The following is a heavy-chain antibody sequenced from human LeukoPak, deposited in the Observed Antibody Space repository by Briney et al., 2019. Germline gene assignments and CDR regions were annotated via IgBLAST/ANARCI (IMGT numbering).Heavy chain of an antibody. D-gene: IGHD3/OR15-3a*01. CDR2: IDYSAST. Sequence: PSETLSLTCTVSGGSISTYYWSWIRQPPGKGLEWIAYIDYSASTNYNPSLKSRVTISVDTSKNQFSLKLSSVTAADTAVYYCARGSYDFWTGSNWFDPWGQGTLVTVSS. J-gene: IGHJ5*02. CDR3: ARGSYDFWTGSNWFDP. V-gene: IGHV4-59*01. CDR1: GGSISTYY.